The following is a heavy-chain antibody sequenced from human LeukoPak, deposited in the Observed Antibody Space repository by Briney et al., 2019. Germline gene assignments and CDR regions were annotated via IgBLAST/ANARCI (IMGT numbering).Heavy chain of an antibody. Sequence: ASVKVSCKASGYTFTSYGISWVRQAPGQGLEWMGWISAYNGNTNYAQKFQGRATMTRDTSISTAYMELSRLRSDDTAVYYCARALTVTTSKEGIDYWGQGTLVTVSS. J-gene: IGHJ4*02. V-gene: IGHV1-18*01. CDR1: GYTFTSYG. CDR3: ARALTVTTSKEGIDY. D-gene: IGHD4-11*01. CDR2: ISAYNGNT.